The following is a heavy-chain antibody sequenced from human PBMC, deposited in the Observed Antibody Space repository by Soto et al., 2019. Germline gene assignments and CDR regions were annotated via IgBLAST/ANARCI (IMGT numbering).Heavy chain of an antibody. J-gene: IGHJ6*02. CDR3: AKDNYCSSTSCYTYYSMDV. CDR1: GFTFSSYG. Sequence: PGGSLRLSCAASGFTFSSYGMHWVRQAPGKGLEWVAVISYDGSNKYYADSVKGRFTISRDNSKNTLYLQMNSLRAEDTAVYYCAKDNYCSSTSCYTYYSMDVWGQGTTVTVSS. D-gene: IGHD2-2*02. CDR2: ISYDGSNK. V-gene: IGHV3-30*18.